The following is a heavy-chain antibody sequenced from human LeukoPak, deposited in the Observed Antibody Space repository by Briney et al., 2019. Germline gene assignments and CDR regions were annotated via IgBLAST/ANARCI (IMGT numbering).Heavy chain of an antibody. Sequence: APVKVSCKASGYTFTSYAMHWVRQAPGQRLEWMGWINAGNGNTKYSQKFQGRVTITRDTSASTAYMELSSLRSEDTAVYYCAGDYDILTGYYNFDYWGQGTLVTVSS. D-gene: IGHD3-9*01. J-gene: IGHJ4*02. V-gene: IGHV1-3*01. CDR3: AGDYDILTGYYNFDY. CDR2: INAGNGNT. CDR1: GYTFTSYA.